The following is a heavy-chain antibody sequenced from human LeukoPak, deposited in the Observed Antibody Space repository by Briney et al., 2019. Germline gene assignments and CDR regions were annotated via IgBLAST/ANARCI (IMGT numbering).Heavy chain of an antibody. CDR2: ISGSGVST. J-gene: IGHJ4*02. V-gene: IGHV3-23*01. CDR1: GFTFSSYA. Sequence: GGSLRLSCAASGFTFSSYAMSWVRQAPGKGLEWVSVISGSGVSTYYADSVKGRFTISRDNSKNTLYLQMNSLRADDTALYYCAKAQVHRTWELLLAFDCWGQGTLVTVSS. D-gene: IGHD2-15*01. CDR3: AKAQVHRTWELLLAFDC.